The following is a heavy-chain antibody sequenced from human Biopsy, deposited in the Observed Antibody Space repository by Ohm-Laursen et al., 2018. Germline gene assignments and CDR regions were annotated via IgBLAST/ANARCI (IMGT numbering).Heavy chain of an antibody. CDR2: INAKTGDT. D-gene: IGHD3-22*01. Sequence: GASVTVSCKASGYMFTGYHVHWVRQAPGQGLEWMGWINAKTGDTNYAQKFQGRVTMTRDKSISTAYVDLSSLRSDDTAVYYCTRGGYYYDSLAYYYWFDPWGQGTLVTVSS. CDR3: TRGGYYYDSLAYYYWFDP. CDR1: GYMFTGYH. V-gene: IGHV1-2*02. J-gene: IGHJ5*02.